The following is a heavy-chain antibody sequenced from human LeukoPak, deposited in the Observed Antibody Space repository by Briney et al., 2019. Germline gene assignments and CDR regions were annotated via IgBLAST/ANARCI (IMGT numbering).Heavy chain of an antibody. CDR3: ARSYCGGDCYSLYAYYYYYGMDV. CDR1: GGTFSSYA. J-gene: IGHJ6*02. V-gene: IGHV1-69*13. CDR2: IIPIFGTA. D-gene: IGHD2-21*02. Sequence: ASVKVSCKASGGTFSSYAISWVRQAPGQGLEWMGGIIPIFGTANYAQKFQGRVTITADESTSTAYMELSSLRSEDTAVYYCARSYCGGDCYSLYAYYYYYGMDVWGQGTTVTVSS.